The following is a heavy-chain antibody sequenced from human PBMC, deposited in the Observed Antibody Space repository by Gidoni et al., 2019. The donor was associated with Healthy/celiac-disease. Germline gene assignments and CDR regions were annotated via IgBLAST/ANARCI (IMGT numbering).Heavy chain of an antibody. D-gene: IGHD2-15*01. CDR3: ARGDVVEGYWFDP. Sequence: QVQLQESGPGLVQPSQPLSLTCTFSGGSISSGGYYWSWIRQHPGKGLEWIGYIYYSGSTYYNPSLKSRVTISVDTSKNQFSLKLSSVTAADTAVYYCARGDVVEGYWFDPWGQGTLVTVSS. J-gene: IGHJ5*02. CDR1: GGSISSGGYY. V-gene: IGHV4-31*03. CDR2: IYYSGST.